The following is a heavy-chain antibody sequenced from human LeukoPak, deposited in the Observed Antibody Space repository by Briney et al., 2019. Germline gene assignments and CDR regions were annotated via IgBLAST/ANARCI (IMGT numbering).Heavy chain of an antibody. D-gene: IGHD3-22*01. Sequence: ASVKVSCKASGYTFTSYGISWVRQAPGQGLEWMGWINPNSGGTNYAQKFQGRVTMTRDTSISTGYMELSRLRSDDTAVYYCAGGITTRHFYYGMDVWGQGTTVTVSS. CDR3: AGGITTRHFYYGMDV. V-gene: IGHV1-2*02. CDR1: GYTFTSYG. J-gene: IGHJ6*02. CDR2: INPNSGGT.